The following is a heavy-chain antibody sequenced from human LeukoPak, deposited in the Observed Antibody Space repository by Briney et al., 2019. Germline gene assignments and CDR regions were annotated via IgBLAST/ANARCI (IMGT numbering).Heavy chain of an antibody. D-gene: IGHD6-13*01. CDR1: GDSITGYY. CDR3: ARQYSSSWHYYYYYYMDV. CDR2: INHSGST. J-gene: IGHJ6*03. Sequence: SETLSLTCSVSGDSITGYYWGWIRQPPGKGLEWIGEINHSGSTNYNPSLKSRVTISVDTSKNQFSLKLSSVTAADTAAYYCARQYSSSWHYYYYYYMDVWGKGTTVTISS. V-gene: IGHV4-34*01.